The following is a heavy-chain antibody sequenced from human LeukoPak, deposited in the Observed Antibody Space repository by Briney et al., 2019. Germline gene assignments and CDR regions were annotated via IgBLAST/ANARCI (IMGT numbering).Heavy chain of an antibody. CDR1: GFTFSSYW. CDR2: IKQDGSEK. J-gene: IGHJ4*02. Sequence: PGGSLRLSCAASGFTFSSYWMSWVRQAPGKGLEWVANIKQDGSEKYYVDSVKGRFTISRDNSRDTLYLEMNSVRAEDRAVYYCARANSSAWHNFDFWGQGTLVTVSS. CDR3: ARANSSAWHNFDF. D-gene: IGHD6-19*01. V-gene: IGHV3-7*01.